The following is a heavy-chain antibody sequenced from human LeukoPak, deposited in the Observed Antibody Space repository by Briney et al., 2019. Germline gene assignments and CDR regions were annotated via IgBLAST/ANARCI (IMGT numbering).Heavy chain of an antibody. CDR3: ARVWVEFSTYSIDY. D-gene: IGHD5-18*01. CDR1: GYTFSSYD. CDR2: ISAYNGNT. Sequence: GASVQVSCKASGYTFSSYDISLVRQAPGQGLEWMGWISAYNGNTNYAQKLQGRVTMTTDTYTSTAYLELRSLRSDDTAVYYCARVWVEFSTYSIDYWGQGTLVTVSS. J-gene: IGHJ4*02. V-gene: IGHV1-18*01.